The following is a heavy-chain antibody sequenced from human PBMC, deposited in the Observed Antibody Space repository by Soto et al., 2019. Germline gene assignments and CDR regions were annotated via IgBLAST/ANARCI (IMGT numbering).Heavy chain of an antibody. J-gene: IGHJ6*04. CDR3: ARESVAPYYYYCMDV. CDR2: ISTYNGDT. Sequence: QVQLVQSGAEVKKPGASVKVSCKASGYTFTRSGISWVRQAPGQGLEWMGWISTYNGDTNYAQTSQGRITMTAATDTSTVHMAVRSLRSDDTAVYYCARESVAPYYYYCMDVRGEGTPVTVSS. V-gene: IGHV1-18*01. CDR1: GYTFTRSG.